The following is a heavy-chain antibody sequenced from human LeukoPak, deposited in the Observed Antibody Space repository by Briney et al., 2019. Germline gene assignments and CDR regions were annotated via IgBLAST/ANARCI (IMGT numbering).Heavy chain of an antibody. V-gene: IGHV3-53*01. CDR3: ARDRVYYYDSSRAFDI. CDR1: GFTVSSNY. Sequence: GGSLRLSCAASGFTVSSNYMSWVRQAPGKGLEWVSVIYSGGSTYYADSVKGRITISRDNSKNTLYLQMNSLRAEDTAVYYCARDRVYYYDSSRAFDIWGQGTMVTVSS. D-gene: IGHD3-22*01. J-gene: IGHJ3*02. CDR2: IYSGGST.